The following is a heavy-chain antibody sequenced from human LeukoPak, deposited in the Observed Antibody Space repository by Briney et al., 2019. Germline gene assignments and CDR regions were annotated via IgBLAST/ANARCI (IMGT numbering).Heavy chain of an antibody. CDR1: GYTFTSYY. Sequence: GASVKVSCKASGYTFTSYYMHWVRQAPGQGLEWMGIINPSGGSTSYAQKFQGRVTMTRDTFTSTVYMELSSLRSEDTAVYYCTGYDSSGYYNLGAFDIWGQGTMVTVSS. CDR2: INPSGGST. V-gene: IGHV1-46*01. D-gene: IGHD3-22*01. CDR3: TGYDSSGYYNLGAFDI. J-gene: IGHJ3*02.